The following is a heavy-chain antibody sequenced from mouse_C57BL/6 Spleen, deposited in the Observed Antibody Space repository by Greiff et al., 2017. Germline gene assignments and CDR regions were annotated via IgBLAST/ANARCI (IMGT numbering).Heavy chain of an antibody. J-gene: IGHJ4*01. CDR2: IDPNSGGT. D-gene: IGHD1-1*01. CDR3: ARYYGSTLYYAMDY. V-gene: IGHV1-72*01. Sequence: QVQLQQPGAELVKPGASVKLSCKASGYTFTSYWMHWVKQRPGRGLEWIGRIDPNSGGTKYNEKFKGKATLTVDKPSSTAYMQLSSLTSEDSAVYYCARYYGSTLYYAMDYWGQGTSVTVSS. CDR1: GYTFTSYW.